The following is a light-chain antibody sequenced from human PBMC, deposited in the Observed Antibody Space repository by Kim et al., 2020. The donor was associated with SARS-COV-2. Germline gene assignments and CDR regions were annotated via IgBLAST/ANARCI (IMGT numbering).Light chain of an antibody. CDR3: QKYISVPLT. V-gene: IGKV1-27*01. J-gene: IGKJ4*01. CDR1: QDISNY. Sequence: DIQMTQSPSSLSASVGDGVTITCRASQDISNYLAWYQQKPGKVPKLLIYAASNLKSGVPSRFSGSGSGTEFTLTISSLQPEDVATYYCQKYISVPLTFGGGTKVELK. CDR2: AAS.